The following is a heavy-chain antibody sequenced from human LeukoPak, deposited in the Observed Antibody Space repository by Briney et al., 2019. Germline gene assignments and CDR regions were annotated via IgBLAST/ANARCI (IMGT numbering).Heavy chain of an antibody. Sequence: GGSLRLSCAASGFTFGDYAMSWVRQAPGKGLEWVGFIRSKACGGTTEYAASVKGRFTISRDDSKSIAYLQMNSLKTEDTAVYYCTRASSGSYLPYYFDYWGQGTLVTVSS. CDR2: IRSKACGGTT. D-gene: IGHD1-26*01. CDR1: GFTFGDYA. V-gene: IGHV3-49*04. J-gene: IGHJ4*02. CDR3: TRASSGSYLPYYFDY.